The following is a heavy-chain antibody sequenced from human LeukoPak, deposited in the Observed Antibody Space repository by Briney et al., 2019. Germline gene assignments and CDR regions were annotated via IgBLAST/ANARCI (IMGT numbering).Heavy chain of an antibody. CDR1: GFTFSSFG. CDR3: AKDINYYDSSGLLGDY. Sequence: GGSLRLSCVASGFTFSSFGMHWVRQAPGKGLEWAAFIYYDGSKTYYADSVKGRLTISRDNSKNTLFLQMNSLRAEDTVVYYCAKDINYYDSSGLLGDYWGQGTLVTVSS. V-gene: IGHV3-30*02. CDR2: IYYDGSKT. D-gene: IGHD3-22*01. J-gene: IGHJ4*02.